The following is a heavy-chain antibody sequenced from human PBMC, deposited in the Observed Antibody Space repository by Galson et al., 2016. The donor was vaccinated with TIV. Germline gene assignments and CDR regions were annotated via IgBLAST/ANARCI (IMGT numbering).Heavy chain of an antibody. J-gene: IGHJ6*02. CDR1: GFPFSNYA. CDR3: ASRYDFWSGGPKYATDV. V-gene: IGHV3-30-3*01. Sequence: LRLSCAASGFPFSNYAMHWVRQAPGKGLEWVAVISYDGSITYYADSVKGRFTISRDNSENTMYLQMNGLRVEDTAVYYCASRYDFWSGGPKYATDVWGQGTTVTVSS. CDR2: ISYDGSIT. D-gene: IGHD3-3*01.